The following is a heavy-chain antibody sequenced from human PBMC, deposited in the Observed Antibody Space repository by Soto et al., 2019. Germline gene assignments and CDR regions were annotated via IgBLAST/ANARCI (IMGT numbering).Heavy chain of an antibody. CDR1: GYTFTGYY. J-gene: IGHJ3*02. V-gene: IGHV1-2*02. D-gene: IGHD2-2*02. Sequence: GASVKVSCKASGYTFTGYYMHWVRQAPGQGLEWMGWINPNSGGTNYAQKFQGRVTMTRDTSISTAYMELSRLRSDDTAVYYCARVVDIVVVPAAIQPEGAFDIWGQGTMVTVSS. CDR2: INPNSGGT. CDR3: ARVVDIVVVPAAIQPEGAFDI.